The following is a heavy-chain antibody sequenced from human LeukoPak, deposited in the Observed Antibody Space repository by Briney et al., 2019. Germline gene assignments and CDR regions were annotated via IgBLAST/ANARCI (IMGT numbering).Heavy chain of an antibody. J-gene: IGHJ4*02. D-gene: IGHD1-26*01. V-gene: IGHV1-69*01. CDR2: IIPIFGTA. Sequence: ASVKVSCKASGGTFSSYAISWVRQAPGQGLEWMGGIIPIFGTANYAQKFQGRVTITADESTSTAYMELSSLRSEDTAVYYCARGFPGGEWELLIGFDYWGQGTLVTVSS. CDR1: GGTFSSYA. CDR3: ARGFPGGEWELLIGFDY.